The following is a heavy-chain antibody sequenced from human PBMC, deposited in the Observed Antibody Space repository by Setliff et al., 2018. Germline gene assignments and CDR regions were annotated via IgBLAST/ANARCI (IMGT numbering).Heavy chain of an antibody. CDR3: ARTINFLGSGTWGYMDV. V-gene: IGHV4-34*01. Sequence: PSETLSLTCAVYGGSFSGYYWSWMRQPPGKGLELVGEINHTGSTNYSPSLKSRVTISVDTSKNQFSLRLTSVTAADTAVYFCARTINFLGSGTWGYMDVWGKGTTVTVSS. CDR1: GGSFSGYY. D-gene: IGHD3-10*01. CDR2: INHTGST. J-gene: IGHJ6*03.